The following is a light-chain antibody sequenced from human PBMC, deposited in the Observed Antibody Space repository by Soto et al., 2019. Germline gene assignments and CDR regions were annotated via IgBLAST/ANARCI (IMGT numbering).Light chain of an antibody. Sequence: DIVMTQSPDSLAVSLGERATINCKSSQSVLLTSNNKNYLAWYQQKPGQPPKVLISWASTRESGVPDRFSGSGSGTDLTLTITSLQAEDVQVYYCQQYHTTLTFGGGTKVEIK. J-gene: IGKJ4*02. V-gene: IGKV4-1*01. CDR2: WAS. CDR3: QQYHTTLT. CDR1: QSVLLTSNNKNY.